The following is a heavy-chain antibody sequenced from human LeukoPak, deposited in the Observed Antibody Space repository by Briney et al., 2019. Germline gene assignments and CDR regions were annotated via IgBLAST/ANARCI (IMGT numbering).Heavy chain of an antibody. V-gene: IGHV3-7*01. CDR3: ARGRLDY. Sequence: GGSLRLSCAVSGFMFSSYWMSWVRQAPGKGLEWVANIKEDGSQKNYVDSVKGRFTISRDDAKNSLSLQMNSLRADDTAVYYCARGRLDYWGQGTLVTVSS. CDR2: IKEDGSQK. CDR1: GFMFSSYW. J-gene: IGHJ4*02.